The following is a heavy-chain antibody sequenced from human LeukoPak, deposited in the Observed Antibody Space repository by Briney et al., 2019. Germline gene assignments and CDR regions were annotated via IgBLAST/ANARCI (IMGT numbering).Heavy chain of an antibody. J-gene: IGHJ4*02. D-gene: IGHD1-26*01. CDR3: ASGYSGSYSTY. CDR1: GGTFSSYA. CDR2: ISGYNDNI. Sequence: ASVKVSCKASGGTFSSYAISWVRQAPGQGLEWMGWISGYNDNIKYAQKFQGRVTMTTDTSTSTAYMELRSLRSDDTAVYYCASGYSGSYSTYWGQGTLVTVSS. V-gene: IGHV1-18*01.